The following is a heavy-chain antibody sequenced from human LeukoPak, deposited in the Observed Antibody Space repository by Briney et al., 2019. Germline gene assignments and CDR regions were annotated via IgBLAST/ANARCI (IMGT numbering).Heavy chain of an antibody. Sequence: SVTVSCTASGGTFSNYAINWVRQAPGQGLEWMGGIIPIFGKANYAQKFQGRVTITADESTRTAYMELSSLRSEDTAVYYCARGWLAETTVVTPYNYWGRGTLVSVSS. D-gene: IGHD4-23*01. CDR2: IIPIFGKA. CDR1: GGTFSNYA. CDR3: ARGWLAETTVVTPYNY. J-gene: IGHJ4*02. V-gene: IGHV1-69*13.